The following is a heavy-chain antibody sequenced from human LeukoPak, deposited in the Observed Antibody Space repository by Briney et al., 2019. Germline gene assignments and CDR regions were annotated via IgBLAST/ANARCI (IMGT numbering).Heavy chain of an antibody. CDR2: ISWNSGSI. CDR3: AKDMQSTKGGSGQFDY. CDR1: GFTFDDYA. D-gene: IGHD6-19*01. V-gene: IGHV3-9*01. J-gene: IGHJ4*02. Sequence: LPGGSLRLSCAASGFTFDDYAMHWVRQAPGKGLEWVSGISWNSGSIGYADSVKGRFTISRDNAKNSLYLEMNSLRAEDTALYYCAKDMQSTKGGSGQFDYWGQGTLVTVSS.